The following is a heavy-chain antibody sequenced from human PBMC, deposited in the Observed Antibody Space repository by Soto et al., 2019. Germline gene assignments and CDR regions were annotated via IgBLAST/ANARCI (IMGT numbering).Heavy chain of an antibody. CDR1: GYTFTNYY. V-gene: IGHV1-46*01. CDR3: ARGLAAGDY. D-gene: IGHD6-13*01. CDR2: INPNGGST. J-gene: IGHJ4*02. Sequence: QVQLVQSGAEVKKPGASVKLSCKASGYTFTNYYIQWVRQAPGQRIEWMAIINPNGGSTNYAQKFQGRVTLTRDTSTSTVYMDLSSLKSEYTAVYYCARGLAAGDYWGQGTLVTVSS.